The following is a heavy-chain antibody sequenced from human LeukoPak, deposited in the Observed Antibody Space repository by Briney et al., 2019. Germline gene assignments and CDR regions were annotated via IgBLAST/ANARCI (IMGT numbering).Heavy chain of an antibody. Sequence: GGSLRLSCAASGFTFSSYAMSWVRQAPGKGLEWVANIKQDGSEKYYVDSVKGRFTISRDNAKNSLYLQMNSLRAEDTAVYYCARGGLRLSEYFQHWGQGTLVTVSS. V-gene: IGHV3-7*01. CDR3: ARGGLRLSEYFQH. J-gene: IGHJ1*01. CDR1: GFTFSSYA. D-gene: IGHD2/OR15-2a*01. CDR2: IKQDGSEK.